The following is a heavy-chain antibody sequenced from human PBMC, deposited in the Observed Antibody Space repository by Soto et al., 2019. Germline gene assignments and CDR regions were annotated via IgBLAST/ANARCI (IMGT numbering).Heavy chain of an antibody. J-gene: IGHJ6*02. CDR3: ARDRIYYGMDV. Sequence: SETLSLTCTVSGGSVSSGSYYWSWIRQPPGKGLEWIGYIYYSGSTNYNPSLKSRVTISVDTSKNQFSLKLSSVTAADTAVYYCARDRIYYGMDVWGQGTTVGVSS. CDR2: IYYSGST. V-gene: IGHV4-61*01. CDR1: GGSVSSGSYY.